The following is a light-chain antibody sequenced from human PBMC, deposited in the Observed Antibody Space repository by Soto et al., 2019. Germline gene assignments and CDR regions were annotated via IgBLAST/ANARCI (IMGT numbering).Light chain of an antibody. CDR3: QQYGSSHLN. CDR2: GAS. J-gene: IGKJ4*01. Sequence: EIVLTQSPGTLSLSPGERATLSCRASQSVSSSYLAWYQQKPGQAPRLLIYGASSRATGIPDRFSGSGSGTDFTLTISRLEPEDFAVYYCQQYGSSHLNLGGGTKVEIK. CDR1: QSVSSSY. V-gene: IGKV3-20*01.